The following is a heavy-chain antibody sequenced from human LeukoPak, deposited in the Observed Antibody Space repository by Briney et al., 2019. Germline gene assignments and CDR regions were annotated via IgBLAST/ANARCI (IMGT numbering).Heavy chain of an antibody. Sequence: PSETLSLTCAVSGGSFSVYYWSWIRQPPGKGLEWMGEVNHLGRTNYNPSLKSRVTMSLDTSKKEVSLKLTSVTAADTAVYYCARGSASGIYPIDYWGQGTLVTVSS. J-gene: IGHJ4*02. CDR3: ARGSASGIYPIDY. CDR2: VNHLGRT. CDR1: GGSFSVYY. D-gene: IGHD6-19*01. V-gene: IGHV4-34*01.